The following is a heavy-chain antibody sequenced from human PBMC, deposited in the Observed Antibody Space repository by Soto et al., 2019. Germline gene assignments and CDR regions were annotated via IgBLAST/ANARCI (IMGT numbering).Heavy chain of an antibody. D-gene: IGHD3-22*01. CDR2: MSRTGDNT. CDR3: AKDQSNSNPLYYFDF. J-gene: IGHJ4*02. Sequence: PGGSLRLSCAASGFTFSIYAMTWVRQSPGKGLEWVSSMSRTGDNTSYEDAVKGRFTISRDNSKNTLYLQMNSLRAEDTAIYYCAKDQSNSNPLYYFDFWGPGTLVTVSS. CDR1: GFTFSIYA. V-gene: IGHV3-23*01.